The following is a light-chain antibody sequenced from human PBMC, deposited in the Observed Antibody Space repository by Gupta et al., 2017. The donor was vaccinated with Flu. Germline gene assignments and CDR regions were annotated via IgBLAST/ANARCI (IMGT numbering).Light chain of an antibody. CDR3: QQAYGSPLS. CDR1: SGVITY. V-gene: IGKV1-39*01. J-gene: IGKJ1*01. CDR2: DAT. Sequence: PPSTTAALGDRVTLISRATSGVITYVNSYQQRPAKPPTLLLSDATCFHVGVPSRFSGSGSAADFTLTIDKLLPADFATYFCQQAYGSPLSFGPGTRVEI.